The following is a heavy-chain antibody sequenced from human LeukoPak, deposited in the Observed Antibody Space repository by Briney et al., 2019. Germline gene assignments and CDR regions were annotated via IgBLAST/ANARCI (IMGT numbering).Heavy chain of an antibody. V-gene: IGHV4-34*01. CDR1: GDSFGGYY. D-gene: IGHD2-8*01. J-gene: IGHJ4*02. Sequence: SETLSLTCAVYGDSFGGYYWSWIRQPPGKGLEWIAEINHRGSTHYNPSLKSRVNISADTSKSQFSLNLDSVTAADTAVYYCARSWAGMYYPFYYFDYWGQGSLVTVSS. CDR3: ARSWAGMYYPFYYFDY. CDR2: INHRGST.